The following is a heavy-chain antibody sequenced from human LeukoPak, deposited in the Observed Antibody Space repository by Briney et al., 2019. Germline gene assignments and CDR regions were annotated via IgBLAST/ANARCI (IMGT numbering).Heavy chain of an antibody. CDR1: GFTFDDYA. Sequence: GGSLRLSCAASGFTFDDYAMHWVRQAPGKGLEWVSGISWNSGSIGYADSVKGRSTISRDNAKNSLYLQMNGLRAEDMALYYGARESTGFDYWGQGTLVTVSS. D-gene: IGHD3-10*01. V-gene: IGHV3-9*03. CDR3: ARESTGFDY. J-gene: IGHJ4*02. CDR2: ISWNSGSI.